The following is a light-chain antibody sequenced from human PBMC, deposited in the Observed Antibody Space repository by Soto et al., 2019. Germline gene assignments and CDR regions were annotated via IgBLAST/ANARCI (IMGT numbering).Light chain of an antibody. CDR3: SSYTRSSTLFYV. V-gene: IGLV2-14*01. J-gene: IGLJ1*01. Sequence: QSALTQPASVSGSPGQSITISCTGTSSDVGGYDYVSWYQHHPGKAPKLLIYEVSNRPSGVSNRFSGSKSGNTASLTISGLQADDEADYYCSSYTRSSTLFYVFATGTKLTVL. CDR2: EVS. CDR1: SSDVGGYDY.